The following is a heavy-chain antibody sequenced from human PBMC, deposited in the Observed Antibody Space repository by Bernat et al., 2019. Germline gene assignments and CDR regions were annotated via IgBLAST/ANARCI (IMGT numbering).Heavy chain of an antibody. J-gene: IGHJ4*02. CDR1: GFTFSSYT. CDR3: VRGREGVFDY. Sequence: DVQLVESGGGLVKPGGSLRLSCAASGFTFSSYTMNWVRQAPGEWLEWVSSISGAIYIYYADSLKGRFVISRDNAENSLYLQMNGLRAEDTAVYYCVRGREGVFDYWGQGTLVTVSS. CDR2: ISGAIYI. V-gene: IGHV3-21*01.